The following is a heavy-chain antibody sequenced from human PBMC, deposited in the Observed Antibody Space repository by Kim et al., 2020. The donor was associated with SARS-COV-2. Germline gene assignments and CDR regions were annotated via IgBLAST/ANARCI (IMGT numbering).Heavy chain of an antibody. Sequence: GGSLRLSCAASGFTFSSYGMHWVRQAPGKGLEWVAVISYDGSNKYYADSVKGRFTISRDNSKNTLYLQMNSLRAEDTAVYYCAKAFPQIAVAVDVWGQGTTVTVSS. D-gene: IGHD6-19*01. CDR2: ISYDGSNK. J-gene: IGHJ6*02. CDR1: GFTFSSYG. V-gene: IGHV3-30*18. CDR3: AKAFPQIAVAVDV.